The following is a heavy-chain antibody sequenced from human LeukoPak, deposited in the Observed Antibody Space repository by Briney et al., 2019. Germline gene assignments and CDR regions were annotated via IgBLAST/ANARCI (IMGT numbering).Heavy chain of an antibody. Sequence: PGGSLRLSCAASGFTFSSYAMSWVRQAPGKGLEWVAVISYDGSNKYYADSVKGRFTISRDNSKNTLYLQMNSLRAGDTAVYYCARARRARSPADGTAFDYWGQGTLVTVSS. CDR1: GFTFSSYA. CDR3: ARARRARSPADGTAFDY. V-gene: IGHV3-30-3*01. D-gene: IGHD1-14*01. CDR2: ISYDGSNK. J-gene: IGHJ4*02.